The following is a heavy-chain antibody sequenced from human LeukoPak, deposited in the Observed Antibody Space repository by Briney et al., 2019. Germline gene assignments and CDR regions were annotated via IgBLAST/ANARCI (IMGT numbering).Heavy chain of an antibody. J-gene: IGHJ4*02. D-gene: IGHD3-16*01. CDR1: GFTFSSYG. CDR2: IWFDGSNT. Sequence: GGSLGLSCAASGFTFSSYGMHWVRQAPGKGLEWVACIWFDGSNTYYPDSVKGRFIVSRDNSKNTLFLQMNSLSHEDSAVYYCVKDYDYDNRLLDYWGQGTLVTVSS. V-gene: IGHV3-30*02. CDR3: VKDYDYDNRLLDY.